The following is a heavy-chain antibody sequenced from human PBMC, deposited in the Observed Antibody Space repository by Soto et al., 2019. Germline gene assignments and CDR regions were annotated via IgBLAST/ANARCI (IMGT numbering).Heavy chain of an antibody. CDR3: ARDTPPTDY. CDR1: GYTFTSYN. J-gene: IGHJ4*02. Sequence: QVQLVQSGAEVKKPGASVKVSCKTSGYTFTSYNISWVRQAPGQGLEWMGWISAYNNNTNYAQKFQGRVTMTTDTLTSTAYMELRSLRSDATAVYYCARDTPPTDYWGQGTLVTVSS. V-gene: IGHV1-18*01. CDR2: ISAYNNNT.